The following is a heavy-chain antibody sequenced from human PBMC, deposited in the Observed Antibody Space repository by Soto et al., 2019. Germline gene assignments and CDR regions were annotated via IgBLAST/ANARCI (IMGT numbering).Heavy chain of an antibody. CDR2: TLYRSSKWYN. CDR3: ARDAAPTLNYPHGMDV. Sequence: QVQLQQSGPGLVKPSQTLSLTCAISGDSVSTNIAAWSWIRQSPSRGLEWLGRTLYRSSKWYNEYEVSVKSRMTINPDTSKNQFSLQLNSVTPEDTAVYYCARDAAPTLNYPHGMDVWGQGTAVTVSS. J-gene: IGHJ6*02. D-gene: IGHD1-7*01. CDR1: GDSVSTNIAA. V-gene: IGHV6-1*01.